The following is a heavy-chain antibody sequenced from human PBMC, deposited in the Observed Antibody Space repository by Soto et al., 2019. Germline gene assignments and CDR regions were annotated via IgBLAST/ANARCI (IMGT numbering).Heavy chain of an antibody. CDR1: GYTFSDYY. CDR3: AGARANNWNNLFDF. Sequence: ASVKVSCKTPGYTFSDYYMHWMRQAPGQGLEWLGWINLKSGGTTYRQNFRGRVTMTWDTSITTAFMELSRLLSDDTAVYYCAGARANNWNNLFDFWGQGTLVTVSS. D-gene: IGHD1-20*01. V-gene: IGHV1-2*02. J-gene: IGHJ4*02. CDR2: INLKSGGT.